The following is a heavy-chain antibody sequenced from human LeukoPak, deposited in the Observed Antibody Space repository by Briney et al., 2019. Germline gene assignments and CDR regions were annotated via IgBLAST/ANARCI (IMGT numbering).Heavy chain of an antibody. V-gene: IGHV4-61*02. CDR3: ASGSNWAHFDY. D-gene: IGHD7-27*01. J-gene: IGHJ4*02. CDR2: IYTSGST. Sequence: SQTLSLTCTVSGGSISSGNYYWTWIRQPAGKGLEWIGRIYTSGSTNYNPSLKSRVTISVDKSKNQFSLKLSSVTAADTAVYYCASGSNWAHFDYWGQGTLVTVST. CDR1: GGSISSGNYY.